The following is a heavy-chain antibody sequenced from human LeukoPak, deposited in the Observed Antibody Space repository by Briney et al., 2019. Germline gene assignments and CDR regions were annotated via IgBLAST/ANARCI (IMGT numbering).Heavy chain of an antibody. CDR3: ARSRDAYNRDFDY. J-gene: IGHJ4*02. Sequence: SETLSLTCTVSGGSISSYYWNWIRQPPGKGLEWIGYIYYSGSTNHNPSLKSRVTISVDTSKKQFSLKVSSVTAADTAVYYCARSRDAYNRDFDYWGQGTLVTVSS. V-gene: IGHV4-59*01. CDR1: GGSISSYY. D-gene: IGHD5-24*01. CDR2: IYYSGST.